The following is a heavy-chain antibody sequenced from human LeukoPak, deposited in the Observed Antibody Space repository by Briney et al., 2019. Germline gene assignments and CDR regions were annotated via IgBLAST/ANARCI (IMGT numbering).Heavy chain of an antibody. CDR1: GGSISSSSYY. CDR2: IYYSGST. J-gene: IGHJ4*02. Sequence: KPSETLSLTCTVSGGSISSSSYYWGWIRQPPGKGLEWIGSIYYSGSTYYNPSLKSRVTISVDTSKNQFPLKLSSVTAADTAVYYCARDLISSGYYRHFDYWGQGTLVTVSS. V-gene: IGHV4-39*06. D-gene: IGHD3-22*01. CDR3: ARDLISSGYYRHFDY.